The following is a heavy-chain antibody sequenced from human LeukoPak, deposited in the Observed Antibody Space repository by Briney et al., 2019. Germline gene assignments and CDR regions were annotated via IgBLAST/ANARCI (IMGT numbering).Heavy chain of an antibody. CDR3: AKVLPPYCGGDCYSLDY. CDR1: GFTFSSYS. CDR2: ISYDGSNK. Sequence: GRSLRLSCAASGFTFSSYSMHWVRQAPGKGLEWVAVISYDGSNKYYADSVKGRFTISRDNSKNTLYLQMNSLRAEDTAVYYCAKVLPPYCGGDCYSLDYWGQGTLVTVSS. D-gene: IGHD2-21*02. V-gene: IGHV3-30*18. J-gene: IGHJ4*02.